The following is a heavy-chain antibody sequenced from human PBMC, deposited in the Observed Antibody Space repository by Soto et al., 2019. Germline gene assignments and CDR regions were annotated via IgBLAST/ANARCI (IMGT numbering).Heavy chain of an antibody. V-gene: IGHV3-48*02. J-gene: IGHJ6*02. CDR2: ISSTSSTK. Sequence: PGGSLRLSCAASGFTFSSHGMIWVRQAPGKGLEWVSYISSTSSTKSYADSVKGRFTISRDNAKNSLYLQMNSLRDEDTAVYYCARRITMVRGPYCYYGMDVWGQGTTVTVSS. CDR3: ARRITMVRGPYCYYGMDV. D-gene: IGHD3-10*01. CDR1: GFTFSSHG.